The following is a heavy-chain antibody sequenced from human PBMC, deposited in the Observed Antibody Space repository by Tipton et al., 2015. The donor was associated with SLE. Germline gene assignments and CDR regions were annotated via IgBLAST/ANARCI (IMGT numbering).Heavy chain of an antibody. Sequence: SLRLSCAASGFTFSDYYMNWVRQAPGKGLEWVSAISGSGGSTYYADSVKGRFTISRDNSKNTLYLQMNSLRAEDTAVYYCAKDQEYSSLDAFDIWGQGTMVTVSS. J-gene: IGHJ3*02. D-gene: IGHD5-18*01. CDR3: AKDQEYSSLDAFDI. V-gene: IGHV3-23*01. CDR1: GFTFSDYY. CDR2: ISGSGGST.